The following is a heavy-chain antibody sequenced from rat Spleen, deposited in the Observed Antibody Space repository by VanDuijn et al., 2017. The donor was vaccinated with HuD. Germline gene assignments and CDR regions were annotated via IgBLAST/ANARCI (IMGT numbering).Heavy chain of an antibody. CDR2: ISYSGST. V-gene: IGHV3-1*01. Sequence: EVQLQESGPGLVKPSQSLSLTCSVTGYSITSNYWGWIRKFPGNKMEWMGYISYSGSTSYNPSLKSRISITRDKSKNQFFLQLNSVTTEDTATFYMSRYYFSGDGYFAFWGPETMVTVSS. D-gene: IGHD1-1*01. CDR3: SRYYFSGDGYFAF. CDR1: GYSITSNY. J-gene: IGHJ1*01.